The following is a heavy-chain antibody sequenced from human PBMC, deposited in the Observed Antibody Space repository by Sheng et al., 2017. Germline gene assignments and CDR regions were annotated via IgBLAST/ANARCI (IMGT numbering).Heavy chain of an antibody. J-gene: IGHJ4*02. D-gene: IGHD5-12*01. CDR1: GFTFSSYA. CDR3: ARGRGLRFGNYFDY. Sequence: QVQLVESGGGVVQPGRSLRLCCAASGFTFSSYAMHWVRQAPGKGLEWVAVISYDGSNKYYADSVKGRFTISRDNSKNTLYLQMNSLRAEDTAVYYCARGRGLRFGNYFDYWGQGTLVTVSS. V-gene: IGHV3-30*04. CDR2: ISYDGSNK.